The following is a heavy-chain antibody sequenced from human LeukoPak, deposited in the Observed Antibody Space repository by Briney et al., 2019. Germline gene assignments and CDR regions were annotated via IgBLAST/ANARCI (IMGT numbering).Heavy chain of an antibody. Sequence: GGSLRLSCAASGFTFSRYWMSWVRQAPGKGLEWVANINEDGSEKIYVDFVKGRFTISRDNAKNSLYLQMNSLRAEDTAVYYCARVALVDVWGKGTTVTVSS. CDR3: ARVALVDV. CDR1: GFTFSRYW. J-gene: IGHJ6*04. CDR2: INEDGSEK. V-gene: IGHV3-7*01.